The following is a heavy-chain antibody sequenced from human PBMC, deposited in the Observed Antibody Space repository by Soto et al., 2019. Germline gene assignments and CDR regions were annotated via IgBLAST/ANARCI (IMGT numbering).Heavy chain of an antibody. CDR1: GFTVSSNY. Sequence: GGSLRLSCAASGFTVSSNYMSWVRQAPGKGLEWVSVIYSGGSTYYADSVKGRFTISRDNSKNTLYLQMNSLRAEDTAVYYCARDRIRYFDWSELWYFDLWGRGTLVTVSS. CDR2: IYSGGST. V-gene: IGHV3-66*01. J-gene: IGHJ2*01. CDR3: ARDRIRYFDWSELWYFDL. D-gene: IGHD3-9*01.